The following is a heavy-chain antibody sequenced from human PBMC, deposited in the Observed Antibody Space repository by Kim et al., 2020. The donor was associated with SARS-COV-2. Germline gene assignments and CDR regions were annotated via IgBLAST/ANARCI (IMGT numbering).Heavy chain of an antibody. CDR3: AKNAAFNVDY. CDR1: GFSIGDYTW. CDR2: IFHNGAT. J-gene: IGHJ4*02. V-gene: IGHV4-4*02. D-gene: IGHD2-15*01. Sequence: SETLSLTCVVSGFSIGDYTWWSWVRQPPGKGLEWIAEIFHNGATNYNPSLESRVNISMDKSKNLLSLKLSSVTAADTAVYYCAKNAAFNVDYWGRGTLVTVSS.